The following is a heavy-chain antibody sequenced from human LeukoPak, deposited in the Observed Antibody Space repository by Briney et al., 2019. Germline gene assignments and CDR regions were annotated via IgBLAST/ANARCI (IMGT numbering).Heavy chain of an antibody. CDR3: ARGAGDVFHERRILDR. CDR2: INPADGTR. V-gene: IGHV1-46*01. J-gene: IGHJ5*02. D-gene: IGHD2-8*02. Sequence: ASVKVSCKASGYTFTTHFMNWVRQAPGQGLEWMAIINPADGTRTCAQKFQDRVTLTRDTSTDTVYMVLSSLRSDDTAVYYCARGAGDVFHERRILDRWGQGTLVTVSS. CDR1: GYTFTTHF.